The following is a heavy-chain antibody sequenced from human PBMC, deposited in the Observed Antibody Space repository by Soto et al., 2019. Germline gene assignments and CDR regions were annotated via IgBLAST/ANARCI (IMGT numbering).Heavy chain of an antibody. CDR1: GYTFTSYA. J-gene: IGHJ5*02. Sequence: ASVKVSCKASGYTFTSYAMHWVRQAPGQRLEWMGWINAGNGNTKYSQKFQGRVTINRDTSASTAYMELSSLRSEDTAVYYCARDGIPTGTTEVNWFDPWGQGTLVTVSS. V-gene: IGHV1-3*01. CDR2: INAGNGNT. CDR3: ARDGIPTGTTEVNWFDP. D-gene: IGHD1-1*01.